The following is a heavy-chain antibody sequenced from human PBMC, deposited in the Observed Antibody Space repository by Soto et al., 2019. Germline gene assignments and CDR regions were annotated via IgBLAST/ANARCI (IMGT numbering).Heavy chain of an antibody. V-gene: IGHV4-4*02. CDR1: SGSISSSNW. D-gene: IGHD3-9*01. Sequence: ASETLSLTCAVSSGSISSSNWWSWVRQPPGKGLEWIGEIYHSGSTNYNPSLKSRVTISVDKSKNQFSLKLSSVTAADTAVYYCARVTKYYDILTGYGSYGNWFDPWGQATLVTVSS. J-gene: IGHJ5*02. CDR2: IYHSGST. CDR3: ARVTKYYDILTGYGSYGNWFDP.